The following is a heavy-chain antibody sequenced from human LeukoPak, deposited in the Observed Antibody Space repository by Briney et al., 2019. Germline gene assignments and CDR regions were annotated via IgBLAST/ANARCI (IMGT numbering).Heavy chain of an antibody. CDR2: IIPIFGTA. V-gene: IGHV1-69*05. CDR3: ARDLPNWNYVLLDY. J-gene: IGHJ4*02. Sequence: SVKVSCKASGGTFSSYAISWVRQAPGQGLEWVGRIIPIFGTANYAQKFQGRVTITTDESTSTAYMELSSLRSEDTAVYYCARDLPNWNYVLLDYWGQGTLVTLSS. CDR1: GGTFSSYA. D-gene: IGHD1-7*01.